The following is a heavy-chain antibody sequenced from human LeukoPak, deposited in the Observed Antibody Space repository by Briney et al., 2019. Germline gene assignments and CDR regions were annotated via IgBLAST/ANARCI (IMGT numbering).Heavy chain of an antibody. D-gene: IGHD3/OR15-3a*01. Sequence: GGSLRLSCVVSGFTFSNYAMNWVRQAPGKGLEWVAVITSSGGSTSYADSVKGRFTISRDNSKNTVYLQMNSLRAEDTAVYYCAKGWTGLDYWGQGILVTVSS. V-gene: IGHV3-23*01. CDR2: ITSSGGST. CDR1: GFTFSNYA. J-gene: IGHJ4*02. CDR3: AKGWTGLDY.